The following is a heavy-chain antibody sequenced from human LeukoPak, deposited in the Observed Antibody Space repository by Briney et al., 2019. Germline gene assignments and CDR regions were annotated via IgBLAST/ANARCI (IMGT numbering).Heavy chain of an antibody. V-gene: IGHV3-23*01. D-gene: IGHD5/OR15-5a*01. CDR2: IGASGDSI. Sequence: GGSLRLSCAVSGFTFSSYAMIWVRQAPGRGLAWVSSIGASGDSIYYTDSVKGRFTISRDNSKNTLYLQMSSLRVEDTAVYYCAKIPDVSDYWGQGTLVTVSS. J-gene: IGHJ4*02. CDR3: AKIPDVSDY. CDR1: GFTFSSYA.